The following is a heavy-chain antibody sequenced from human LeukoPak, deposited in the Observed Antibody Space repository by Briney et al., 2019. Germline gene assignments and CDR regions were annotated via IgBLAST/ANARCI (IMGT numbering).Heavy chain of an antibody. CDR1: GFIFNSYG. Sequence: QPGGSLRLSCAASGFIFNSYGMHWVRQAPGKGLEWVAFIRYDGSNKYYADSVKGRFTISRDNSKNTLYLQMNSLRAEDTAVYYCAKSGAAVAIWGGTRGRGYMDVWGKGTTVTISS. D-gene: IGHD3-16*01. CDR3: AKSGAAVAIWGGTRGRGYMDV. J-gene: IGHJ6*03. CDR2: IRYDGSNK. V-gene: IGHV3-30*02.